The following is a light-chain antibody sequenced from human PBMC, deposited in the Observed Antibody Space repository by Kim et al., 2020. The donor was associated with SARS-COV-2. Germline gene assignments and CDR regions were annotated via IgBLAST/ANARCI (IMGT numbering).Light chain of an antibody. Sequence: QSALTQPPSVSGTPGQRVTISCSGSSSNIGNNYVYWYQQFPETAPQLLIYSNDQRPSGVPDRFSGSKSGTSASLVISGLRSEDEADYYCTTWDDSLSGHVVFGGGTQLTVL. V-gene: IGLV1-47*02. J-gene: IGLJ2*01. CDR1: SSNIGNNY. CDR2: SND. CDR3: TTWDDSLSGHVV.